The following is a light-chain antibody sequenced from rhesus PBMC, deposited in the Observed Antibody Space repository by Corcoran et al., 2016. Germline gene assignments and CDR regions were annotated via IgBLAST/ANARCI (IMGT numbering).Light chain of an antibody. J-gene: IGKJ2*01. V-gene: IGKV2S9*01. CDR3: MQGTHWPYS. CDR1: QSLVHSDGKIY. Sequence: DVVMTQSPLSLPVTLGQPAFISRRSSQSLVHSDGKIYLNWLQQKPGQPPRRLIYQGSNRDSWVPDRFSGRGAGTDFTLKISRVEAEDVGIYYCMQGTHWPYSFGQGTKVEIK. CDR2: QGS.